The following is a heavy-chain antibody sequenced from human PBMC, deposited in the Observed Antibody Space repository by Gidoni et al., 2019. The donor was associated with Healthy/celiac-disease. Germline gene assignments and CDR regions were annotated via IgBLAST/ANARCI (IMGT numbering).Heavy chain of an antibody. Sequence: QVQLQESGPGLVTPSETLSLTCTVSGGSISSYYWRWIRQPAGKGLEWIVRIYTSGSTHYNPSLKSRVTMSVDTSKNQFSLKLSSVTAADTAVYYCARNVDFWSGTYYYGMDVWGQGTTVTVSS. D-gene: IGHD3-3*01. J-gene: IGHJ6*02. CDR3: ARNVDFWSGTYYYGMDV. V-gene: IGHV4-4*07. CDR1: GGSISSYY. CDR2: IYTSGST.